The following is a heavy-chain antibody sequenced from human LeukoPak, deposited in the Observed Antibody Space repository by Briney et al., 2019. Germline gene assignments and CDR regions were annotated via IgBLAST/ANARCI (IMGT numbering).Heavy chain of an antibody. CDR1: GFTSSSCA. J-gene: IGHJ4*02. D-gene: IGHD6-19*01. CDR2: IISTGGST. Sequence: GGSLRLSCAASGFTSSSCAMSWVRQAPGKGLEWVSGIISTGGSTHYADSVKGRFTISRDNSKSTLSLQMDSLRAEDTAVYYCAKGYSSGWRTYFDYWGQGTLVTVSS. V-gene: IGHV3-23*01. CDR3: AKGYSSGWRTYFDY.